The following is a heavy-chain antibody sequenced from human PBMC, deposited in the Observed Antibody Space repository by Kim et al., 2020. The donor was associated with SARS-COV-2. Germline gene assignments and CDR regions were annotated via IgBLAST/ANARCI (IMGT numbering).Heavy chain of an antibody. D-gene: IGHD6-13*01. CDR1: GFTVSSNY. CDR3: ARGGGGTGYSSSWYSRPMRD. CDR2: IYSGGST. Sequence: GGSLRLSCAASGFTVSSNYMSWVRQAPGKGLEWVSVIYSGGSTYYADSVKGRFTISRDNSKNTLYLQMNSLRAEDTAVYYCARGGGGTGYSSSWYSRPMRDWGQGTLVTVSS. J-gene: IGHJ4*02. V-gene: IGHV3-53*01.